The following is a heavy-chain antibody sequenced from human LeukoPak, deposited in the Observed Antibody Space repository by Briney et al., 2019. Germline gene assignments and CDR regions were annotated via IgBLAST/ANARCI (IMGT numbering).Heavy chain of an antibody. CDR1: GFTFSSYA. D-gene: IGHD3-22*01. CDR3: ARDIVPYYYDSSGYLGD. J-gene: IGHJ4*02. Sequence: PGGSLRLSCAASGFTFSSYAMHWVRQAPGKGLEWVANIKQDGSEKYYVDSVKGRFTISRDNAKNSLYLQMNSLRAEDTAVYYCARDIVPYYYDSSGYLGDWGQGTLVTVSS. CDR2: IKQDGSEK. V-gene: IGHV3-7*01.